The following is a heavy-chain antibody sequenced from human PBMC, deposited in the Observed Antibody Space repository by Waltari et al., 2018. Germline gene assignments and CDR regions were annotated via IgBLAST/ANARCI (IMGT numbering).Heavy chain of an antibody. Sequence: QLQLQESGPGLVKPSETLSLTCTVSGGSISSSSYYWGWIRQPPGRGLEGIGSIYYSGSTYYNPSLKSRVTISVDTSKNQFSLKLSSVTAADTAVYYCARHGTDITFGGVIAHFDYWGQGTLVTVSS. CDR1: GGSISSSSYY. D-gene: IGHD3-16*02. CDR2: IYYSGST. V-gene: IGHV4-39*01. CDR3: ARHGTDITFGGVIAHFDY. J-gene: IGHJ4*02.